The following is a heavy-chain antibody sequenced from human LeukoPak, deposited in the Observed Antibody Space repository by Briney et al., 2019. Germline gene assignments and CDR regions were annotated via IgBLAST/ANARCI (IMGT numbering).Heavy chain of an antibody. V-gene: IGHV1-69*13. J-gene: IGHJ4*02. CDR1: GGTFSSYA. CDR2: IIPIFGTA. CDR3: AKARAGDITAAFNY. D-gene: IGHD6-13*01. Sequence: SVKVSCKASGGTFSSYAISWVRQAPGQGLEWMGGIIPIFGTANYAQKFQGRVTITADESTSTAYMELSSLRSEDTAVYYCAKARAGDITAAFNYWGQGTLVTVFS.